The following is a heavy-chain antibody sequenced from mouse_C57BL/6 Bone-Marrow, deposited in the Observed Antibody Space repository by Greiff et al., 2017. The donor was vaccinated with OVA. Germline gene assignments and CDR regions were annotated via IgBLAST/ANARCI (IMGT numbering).Heavy chain of an antibody. J-gene: IGHJ4*01. V-gene: IGHV2-9-1*01. D-gene: IGHD1-1*01. Sequence: VQLVESGPGLVAPSQSLSITCTVSGFSLTSYAISWVRQPPGKGLEWLGVIWTGGGTNYNSALKSRLSISKDNSKSQVFLKMNSLQTDDTARYYCASYYYGSSEGEMDYWGQGTSVTVSS. CDR2: IWTGGGT. CDR1: GFSLTSYA. CDR3: ASYYYGSSEGEMDY.